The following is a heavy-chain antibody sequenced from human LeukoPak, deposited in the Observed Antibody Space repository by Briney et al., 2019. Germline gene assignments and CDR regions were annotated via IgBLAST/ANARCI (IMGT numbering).Heavy chain of an antibody. J-gene: IGHJ4*02. CDR3: AKGLTVTTGYFDY. Sequence: GGSLRLSCAASGFTFSSYAMSWVRQAPGKGLEWVSAIGGSGGSTYYADSVKGRFTISRDNSKNTLYLQMNSLRAEDTAVYYCAKGLTVTTGYFDYWGQGTLVTVSS. CDR1: GFTFSSYA. D-gene: IGHD4-17*01. V-gene: IGHV3-23*01. CDR2: IGGSGGST.